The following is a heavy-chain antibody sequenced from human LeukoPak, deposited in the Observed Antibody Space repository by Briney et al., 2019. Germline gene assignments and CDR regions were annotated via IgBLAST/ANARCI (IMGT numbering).Heavy chain of an antibody. D-gene: IGHD6-6*01. V-gene: IGHV3-15*01. CDR2: IKSKTSGGTT. CDR1: GFTFSNYA. Sequence: PGGSLRLSCAASGFTFSNYAMNWVRQAPGMGLEWVGRIKSKTSGGTTDYAAPVEGRFTISRDDSKNTLFLQMNSLKTEDTAFYYCTTYMAARPDNFGFWGQGTLVTVSS. CDR3: TTYMAARPDNFGF. J-gene: IGHJ4*02.